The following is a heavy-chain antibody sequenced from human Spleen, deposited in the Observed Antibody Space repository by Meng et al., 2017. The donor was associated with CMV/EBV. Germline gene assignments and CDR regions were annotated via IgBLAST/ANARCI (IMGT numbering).Heavy chain of an antibody. V-gene: IGHV4-39*01. CDR1: GGSISSSSYY. CDR2: IYYSGST. D-gene: IGHD1-14*01. CDR3: ARHHHSPTFDY. Sequence: QLQLQEPGPGLVKPSETLSLTCPVSGGSISSSSYYWGWIRQPPGKGLEWIGSIYYSGSTYYNPSLKSRVTISVDTSKNQFSLKLSSVTAADTAVYYCARHHHSPTFDYWGQGTLVTVSS. J-gene: IGHJ4*02.